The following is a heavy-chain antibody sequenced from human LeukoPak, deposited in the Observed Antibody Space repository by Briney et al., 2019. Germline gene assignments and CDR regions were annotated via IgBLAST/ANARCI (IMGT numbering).Heavy chain of an antibody. CDR3: ARLRYFDWLLGTQNWFDP. J-gene: IGHJ5*02. CDR1: GYSFSSYW. V-gene: IGHV5-51*01. Sequence: GESLKISCQGSGYSFSSYWIGWVRQMPGKGLEWMGIIYVGDSDTSYSPSFQGQVTISADKSISTAYLQWSSLKASDTAMYYCARLRYFDWLLGTQNWFDPWGQGTLVTVSS. D-gene: IGHD3-9*01. CDR2: IYVGDSDT.